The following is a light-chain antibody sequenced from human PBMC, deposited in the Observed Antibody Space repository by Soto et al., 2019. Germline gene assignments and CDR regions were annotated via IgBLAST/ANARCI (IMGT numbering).Light chain of an antibody. CDR2: DDS. CDR1: NIGSKS. V-gene: IGLV3-21*02. CDR3: QVWDSSSDHVV. Sequence: SYYLTHPPSVSVAPGQTARITCWGNNIGSKSVHWYQQKPGQAPVLVVYDDSDRPSGIPERFSGSNSGNTATLTISRVEAGDEADYYCQVWDSSSDHVVFGGGTKVTVL. J-gene: IGLJ2*01.